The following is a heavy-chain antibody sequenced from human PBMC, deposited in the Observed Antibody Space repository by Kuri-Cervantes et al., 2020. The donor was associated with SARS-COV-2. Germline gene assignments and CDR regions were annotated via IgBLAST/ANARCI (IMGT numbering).Heavy chain of an antibody. D-gene: IGHD2-15*01. CDR1: GGSISSGD. CDR2: ISYDGSNK. CDR3: AREGVVAASPDAFDI. Sequence: GGSLRLSCTVSGGSISSGDYYWSWIRQAPGKGLEWVAVISYDGSNKYYADSVKGRFTISRDNSKNTLYLQMNCLRAEDTAVYYCAREGVVAASPDAFDIWGQGTMVTVSS. J-gene: IGHJ3*02. V-gene: IGHV3-30-3*01.